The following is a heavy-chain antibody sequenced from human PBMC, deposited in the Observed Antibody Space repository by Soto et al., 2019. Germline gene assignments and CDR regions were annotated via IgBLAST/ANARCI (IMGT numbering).Heavy chain of an antibody. J-gene: IGHJ6*02. Sequence: GGSLRLSCAAAGFTFRSYAMHWVRQAPGKGLEWVAVISYDGRNKYYADSVKGRFTISRDNSKNTLYLEMNSLRVEDTAVYHCVRDTAYCSGGTCYSSHDMDVWGQGTTVTVSS. V-gene: IGHV3-30*04. D-gene: IGHD2-15*01. CDR1: GFTFRSYA. CDR2: ISYDGRNK. CDR3: VRDTAYCSGGTCYSSHDMDV.